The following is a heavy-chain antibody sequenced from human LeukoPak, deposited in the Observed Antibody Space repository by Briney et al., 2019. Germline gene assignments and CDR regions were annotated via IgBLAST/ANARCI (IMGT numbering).Heavy chain of an antibody. CDR1: GASISSGGYF. CDR3: ARALCINGICEWFDP. Sequence: PSQTLSLTCTVSGASISSGGYFWSWIRQPAGKGVEWIGRIETSGSTNYNPSLKSRVTISVDTSKNQFSLKLRSVTAADTAVYYCARALCINGICEWFDPWGQGTLVTV. V-gene: IGHV4-61*02. CDR2: IETSGST. J-gene: IGHJ5*02. D-gene: IGHD2-8*01.